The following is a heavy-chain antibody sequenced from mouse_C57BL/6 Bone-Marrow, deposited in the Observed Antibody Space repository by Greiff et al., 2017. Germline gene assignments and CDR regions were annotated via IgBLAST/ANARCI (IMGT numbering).Heavy chain of an antibody. V-gene: IGHV5-15*01. CDR2: ISNLAYSI. CDR1: GFTFSDYG. J-gene: IGHJ4*01. CDR3: ARTDYYGSSDYAMDY. Sequence: EVQVVESGGGLVQPGGSLKLSCAASGFTFSDYGMAWVRQAPRKGPEWVAFISNLAYSIYYADTVTGRITISRENAKNTLYLEMSSLRSEDTDMYYCARTDYYGSSDYAMDYWGQGTSVTVSS. D-gene: IGHD1-1*01.